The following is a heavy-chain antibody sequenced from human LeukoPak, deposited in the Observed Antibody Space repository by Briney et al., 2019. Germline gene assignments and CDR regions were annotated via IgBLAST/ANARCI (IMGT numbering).Heavy chain of an antibody. Sequence: SETLSLTCAVYGGSLSGYYWSWIRQPPGKGLEWIGEINHSGSTNYNPSLKSRVTISVDTSKNQFSLKLSSVTAADTAVYYCARSRGLGVVVAAPYTNGMDVWGQGTTVTVSS. V-gene: IGHV4-34*01. CDR2: INHSGST. J-gene: IGHJ6*02. CDR1: GGSLSGYY. CDR3: ARSRGLGVVVAAPYTNGMDV. D-gene: IGHD2-15*01.